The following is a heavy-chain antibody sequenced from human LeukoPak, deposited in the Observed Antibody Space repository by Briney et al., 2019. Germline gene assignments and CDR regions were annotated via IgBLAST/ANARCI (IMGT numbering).Heavy chain of an antibody. J-gene: IGHJ6*03. CDR3: AITSAGTGYYYYMDV. V-gene: IGHV4-39*01. CDR2: IYYSGST. CDR1: GGPISSSRYH. D-gene: IGHD1-1*01. Sequence: SEPLSLTCTVSGGPISSSRYHWGWIRQPPGKGQEWLGSIYYSGSTYYNPSLKSRVTISVDTSKNQFSLRLSSVNAADTAVYYCAITSAGTGYYYYMDVWGKGTTVTISS.